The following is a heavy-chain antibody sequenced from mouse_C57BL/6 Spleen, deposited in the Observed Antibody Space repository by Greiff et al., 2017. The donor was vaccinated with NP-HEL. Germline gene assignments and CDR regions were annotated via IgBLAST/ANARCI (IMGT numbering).Heavy chain of an antibody. CDR3: ARRGKDPWYFDV. J-gene: IGHJ1*03. Sequence: VQLQQSGPVLVKPGASVKMSCKASGYTFTDYYMNWVKQSHGKSLEWIGVINPYNGGTSYNQKFKGKATLTVDKSSSTAYMELNSLTSEDSAVYYCARRGKDPWYFDVWGTGTTVTVSS. CDR1: GYTFTDYY. CDR2: INPYNGGT. V-gene: IGHV1-19*01.